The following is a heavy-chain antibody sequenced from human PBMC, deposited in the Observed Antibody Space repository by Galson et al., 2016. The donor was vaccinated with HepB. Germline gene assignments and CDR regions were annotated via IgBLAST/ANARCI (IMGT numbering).Heavy chain of an antibody. CDR1: GNSIDSTAHY. Sequence: SETLSLTCAVPGNSIDSTAHYWGWIRQPPGKGLEWIGNFSDSGTTNSSPSLKSRVIISFDTSRNHFSLKLTSVTAADTAVYYCARGPSRLLGHYYLDSWGQGILVTVSS. D-gene: IGHD3-10*01. J-gene: IGHJ4*02. CDR2: FSDSGTT. V-gene: IGHV4-39*02. CDR3: ARGPSRLLGHYYLDS.